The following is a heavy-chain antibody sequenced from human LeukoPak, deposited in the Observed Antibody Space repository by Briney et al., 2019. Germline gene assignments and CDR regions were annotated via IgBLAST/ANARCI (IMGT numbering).Heavy chain of an antibody. CDR1: GFTFGDYA. V-gene: IGHV3-49*04. J-gene: IGHJ4*02. CDR3: TRGYSYGYVIDY. CDR2: IRSKAYGGTT. D-gene: IGHD5-18*01. Sequence: PGGSLRLSCTASGFTFGDYAMSWVRQAPGKGLGWVGFIRSKAYGGTTEYAASVKGRFTISRDDSKSIAYLQMNSLKTEDTAVYYCTRGYSYGYVIDYWGQGTLVTVSS.